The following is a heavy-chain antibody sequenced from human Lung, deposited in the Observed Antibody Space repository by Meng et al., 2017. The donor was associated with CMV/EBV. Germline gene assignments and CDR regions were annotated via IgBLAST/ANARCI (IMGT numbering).Heavy chain of an antibody. CDR3: ARGAYYFDTSGLFDY. Sequence: SXTXSLXCAVYGGSFSGYYWSWIRQPPGEGLEWIGEINHSGDTNYNPSLKSRVTISVDTSKNQFSLKLSSVTAADTAVYYCARGAYYFDTSGLFDYWCRGTXVTVSS. D-gene: IGHD3-22*01. V-gene: IGHV4-34*01. CDR2: INHSGDT. J-gene: IGHJ4*02. CDR1: GGSFSGYY.